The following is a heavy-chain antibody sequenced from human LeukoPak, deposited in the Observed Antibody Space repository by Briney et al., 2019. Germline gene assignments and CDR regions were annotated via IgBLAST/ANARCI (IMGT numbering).Heavy chain of an antibody. J-gene: IGHJ4*02. CDR3: ARSPLWFGENYFDY. Sequence: GGSLRLSCAASGFTVSSNYMSWVRQAPGKGLEWVSVIYSGGSTYYADSVKGRFTISRDNSKNTLYLQMNSLRAEDAAVYYCARSPLWFGENYFDYWGQGTLVTVSS. CDR1: GFTVSSNY. D-gene: IGHD3-10*01. V-gene: IGHV3-53*01. CDR2: IYSGGST.